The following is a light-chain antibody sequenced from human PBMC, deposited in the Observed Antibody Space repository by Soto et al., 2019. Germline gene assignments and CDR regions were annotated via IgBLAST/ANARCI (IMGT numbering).Light chain of an antibody. CDR1: SGSVSTTYY. V-gene: IGLV8-61*01. CDR3: VLNMGSGIWV. J-gene: IGLJ3*02. CDR2: STN. Sequence: QTVVTQEPSFSVSPGRTVTLTCGLSSGSVSTTYYPSWYQQTPGQAPRTLIYSTNTRSSGVPDRFSGSILGNKAALTITGAQADDESDYYCVLNMGSGIWVFGGGTNLTVL.